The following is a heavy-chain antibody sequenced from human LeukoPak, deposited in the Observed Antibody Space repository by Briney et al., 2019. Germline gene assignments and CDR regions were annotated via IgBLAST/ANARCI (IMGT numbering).Heavy chain of an antibody. CDR2: ISWDGGST. D-gene: IGHD6-19*01. J-gene: IGHJ4*02. Sequence: GGSLRLSCAASGFTFDDYTMHWVRQAPGKGLEWVSLISWDGGSTYYADSVKGRFTISRDNSKNSLYLQMNSLRTEDTALYYCAKGQPGYSSGWFDYWGQGTLVTVSS. CDR3: AKGQPGYSSGWFDY. V-gene: IGHV3-43*01. CDR1: GFTFDDYT.